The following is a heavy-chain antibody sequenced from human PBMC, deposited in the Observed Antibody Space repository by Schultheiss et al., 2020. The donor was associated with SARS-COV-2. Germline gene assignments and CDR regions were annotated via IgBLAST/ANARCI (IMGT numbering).Heavy chain of an antibody. CDR3: ARVGFIGMT. J-gene: IGHJ4*02. V-gene: IGHV4-34*01. Sequence: SQTLSLTCTVSGGSISSYYWSWIRQPPGKGLEWIGEINHSGSTNYNPSLKSRVTISVDTSKNQFSLKLSSVTAADTAVYYCARVGFIGMTWGQGTLVTVSS. CDR2: INHSGST. CDR1: GGSISSYY. D-gene: IGHD1-26*01.